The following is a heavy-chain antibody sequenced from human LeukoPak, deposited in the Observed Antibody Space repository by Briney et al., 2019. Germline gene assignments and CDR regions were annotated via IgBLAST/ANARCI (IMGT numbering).Heavy chain of an antibody. D-gene: IGHD1-26*01. CDR3: ARDLGEGAKRDLDF. V-gene: IGHV1-18*01. Sequence: ASVKVSCKTSGYRCSDYGISWVRQAPGQGLQWMGWINTYNGNTEYAQSLQGRATMTIDTATATAYLEVRSLISDDTAVYYCARDLGEGAKRDLDFWGQGTLVTVSS. J-gene: IGHJ4*02. CDR2: INTYNGNT. CDR1: GYRCSDYG.